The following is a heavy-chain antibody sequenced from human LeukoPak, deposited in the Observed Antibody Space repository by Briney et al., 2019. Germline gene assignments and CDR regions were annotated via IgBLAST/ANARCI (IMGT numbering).Heavy chain of an antibody. CDR2: IIPILGTA. Sequence: GASVKVSFKASGGTFSSYAISWVRQAPGQGLEWMGGIIPILGTANYAQKFQGRVTIPKDESTSTAYMELSSLRSEDTAVYYCARDEITIFGTRPLYFDYWGQGTLVTVSS. D-gene: IGHD3-3*01. CDR3: ARDEITIFGTRPLYFDY. V-gene: IGHV1-69*05. J-gene: IGHJ4*02. CDR1: GGTFSSYA.